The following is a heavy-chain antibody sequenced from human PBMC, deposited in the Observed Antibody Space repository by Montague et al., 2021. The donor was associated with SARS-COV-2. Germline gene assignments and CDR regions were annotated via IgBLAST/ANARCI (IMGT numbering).Heavy chain of an antibody. Sequence: SLRLSCAASGFTFSSYAMHWVHQAPGKGLEWVAVISYDGSSKYYADSVKGRFTISRDNSKNTLYLQMNSLRAEDTAVYYCARVRYCSSTSCYNVYYGMDVWGQGATVTVSS. V-gene: IGHV3-30-3*01. CDR2: ISYDGSSK. CDR3: ARVRYCSSTSCYNVYYGMDV. J-gene: IGHJ6*02. D-gene: IGHD2-2*02. CDR1: GFTFSSYA.